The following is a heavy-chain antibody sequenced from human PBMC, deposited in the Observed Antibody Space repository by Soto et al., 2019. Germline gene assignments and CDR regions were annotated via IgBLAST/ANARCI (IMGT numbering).Heavy chain of an antibody. Sequence: GGSLRLSCAASGFTFSDYWMHWVRQAPGKGLVWVSRINSNGRTISYADSVKGRFTISRDNAKNTVYLQMNSLRAEDTAVYYCASSRLLRLDYWGQGALVTVSS. CDR2: INSNGRTI. J-gene: IGHJ4*02. CDR1: GFTFSDYW. V-gene: IGHV3-74*01. D-gene: IGHD3-3*01. CDR3: ASSRLLRLDY.